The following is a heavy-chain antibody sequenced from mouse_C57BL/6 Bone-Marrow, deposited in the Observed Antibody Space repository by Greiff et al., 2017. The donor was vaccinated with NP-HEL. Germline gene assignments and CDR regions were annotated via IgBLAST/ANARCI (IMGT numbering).Heavy chain of an antibody. CDR3: AREKVVARDWYFDV. CDR2: ISYDGSN. J-gene: IGHJ1*03. CDR1: GYSITSGYY. Sequence: EVKLQESGPGLVKPSQSLSLTCSVTGYSITSGYYWNWIRQFPGNKLEWMGYISYDGSNNYNPSLKNRISITRDTSKNQFFLKLNSVTTEDTATYYGAREKVVARDWYFDVWGTGTTVTVSS. D-gene: IGHD1-1*01. V-gene: IGHV3-6*01.